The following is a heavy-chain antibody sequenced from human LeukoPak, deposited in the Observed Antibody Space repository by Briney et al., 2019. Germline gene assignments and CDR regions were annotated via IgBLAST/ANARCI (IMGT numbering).Heavy chain of an antibody. CDR2: ISSGGSTI. Sequence: GGSLRLSCAASGFTFSSYSMHWVRQAPGKGLEWVSYISSGGSTIYYADSVKGRFTISRDNAGNSVFLQVNSLRAEDTAVYYCARGWPEFDYWGQGTLVTVSS. D-gene: IGHD1-14*01. V-gene: IGHV3-48*04. CDR3: ARGWPEFDY. CDR1: GFTFSSYS. J-gene: IGHJ4*02.